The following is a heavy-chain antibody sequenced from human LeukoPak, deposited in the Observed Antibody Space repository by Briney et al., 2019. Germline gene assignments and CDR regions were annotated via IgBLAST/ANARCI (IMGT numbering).Heavy chain of an antibody. V-gene: IGHV3-43*02. CDR1: GFTFDDYA. Sequence: GGSLRLSCAASGFTFDDYAMHWVRQVPGKGLEWVSVISGDGGRTYYADSVKGRFTISRDNSKNSLYLLMNSLRTEDTALYYCARESETSGWYDYWGQGTLVTVSS. CDR2: ISGDGGRT. J-gene: IGHJ4*02. D-gene: IGHD6-19*01. CDR3: ARESETSGWYDY.